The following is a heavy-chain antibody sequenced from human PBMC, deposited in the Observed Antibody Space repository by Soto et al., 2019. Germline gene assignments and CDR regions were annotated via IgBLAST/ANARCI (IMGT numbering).Heavy chain of an antibody. CDR3: AREDRDRETGLVPAAIDGMDV. CDR1: GGTFIRYS. J-gene: IGHJ6*02. D-gene: IGHD2-2*01. V-gene: IGHV1-69*08. CDR2: ITPIFGIA. Sequence: QVQLVQSGAEVKKPGSSEKVSCKASGGTFIRYSITWVRQAPRHGLEWIGRITPIFGIASYAQKFQGRVTITADQSTSTAYMELSSLRSDDTAVYYCAREDRDRETGLVPAAIDGMDVWGQGTTVTVSS.